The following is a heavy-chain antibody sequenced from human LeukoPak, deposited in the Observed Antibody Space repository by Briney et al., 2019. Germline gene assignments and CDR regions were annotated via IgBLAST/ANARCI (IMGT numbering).Heavy chain of an antibody. CDR2: INTNNGDT. Sequence: ASSKDSRKASGYTFSDSFMRRGAQAPGQGPEWMGWINTNNGDTSYGPKFQGRVTISRDTSITTVYMEMSRLTADDTAVYYCARVRNNGWNFDYWGRGTLVTVSS. CDR1: GYTFSDSF. J-gene: IGHJ4*02. D-gene: IGHD1/OR15-1a*01. CDR3: ARVRNNGWNFDY. V-gene: IGHV1-2*02.